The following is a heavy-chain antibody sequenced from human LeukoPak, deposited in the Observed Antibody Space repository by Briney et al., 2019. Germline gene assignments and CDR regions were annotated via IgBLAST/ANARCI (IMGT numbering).Heavy chain of an antibody. CDR3: ARDISLDGWELLGGDYFDY. CDR2: IYYSGST. CDR1: GGSISSSSYY. D-gene: IGHD1-26*01. Sequence: PSETLSLTCTVSGGSISSSSYYWGWIRQPPGKGLEWIGSIYYSGSTYYNPSLKSRVTISVDTSKNQFSLKLSSVTAADTAVYYCARDISLDGWELLGGDYFDYWGQGTLVTVSS. V-gene: IGHV4-39*02. J-gene: IGHJ4*02.